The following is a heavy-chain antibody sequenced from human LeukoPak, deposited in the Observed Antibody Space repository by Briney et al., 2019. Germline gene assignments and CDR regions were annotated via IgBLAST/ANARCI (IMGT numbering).Heavy chain of an antibody. V-gene: IGHV3-66*01. CDR2: IYSGGST. CDR3: ARGEIEEMATIMSSHFDP. J-gene: IGHJ5*02. Sequence: GGSLRLSCAASGFTVSSNYMSWVRQAPGKGLEWVSVIYSGGSTYYADSVKGRFTISRDNSKNTLYLQMNSLRAEDTAVYYCARGEIEEMATIMSSHFDPWGQGTLVTVSS. D-gene: IGHD5-24*01. CDR1: GFTVSSNY.